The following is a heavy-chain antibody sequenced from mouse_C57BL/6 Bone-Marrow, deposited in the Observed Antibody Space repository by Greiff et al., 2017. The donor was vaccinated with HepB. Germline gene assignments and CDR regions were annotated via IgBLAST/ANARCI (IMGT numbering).Heavy chain of an antibody. CDR2: ISYDGSN. D-gene: IGHD1-1*01. V-gene: IGHV3-6*01. Sequence: EVQLVESGPGLVKPSQSLSLTCSVTGYSITSGYYWNWIRQFPGNKLEWMGYISYDGSNNYNPSLKNRISITRDTSKNQFFLKLNSVTTEDTATYYCARSTFTTVVAPYYAMDYWGQGTSVTVSS. J-gene: IGHJ4*01. CDR1: GYSITSGYY. CDR3: ARSTFTTVVAPYYAMDY.